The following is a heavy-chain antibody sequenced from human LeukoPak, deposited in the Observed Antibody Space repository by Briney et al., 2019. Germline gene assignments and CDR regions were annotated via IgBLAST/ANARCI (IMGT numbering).Heavy chain of an antibody. CDR3: AGLWFGDRPPFDY. Sequence: GGSLRLSCAASGFTFSDYVMNWVRQAPGKGLEWVSSISSSSSYIYYADSLKGRFTISRDNAKNSLYLQMNSLRAEDTAVYYCAGLWFGDRPPFDYWGQGTLVTVSS. CDR2: ISSSSSYI. J-gene: IGHJ4*02. CDR1: GFTFSDYV. V-gene: IGHV3-21*01. D-gene: IGHD3-10*01.